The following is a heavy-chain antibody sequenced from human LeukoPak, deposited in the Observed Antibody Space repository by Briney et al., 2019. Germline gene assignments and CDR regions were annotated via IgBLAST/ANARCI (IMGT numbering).Heavy chain of an antibody. J-gene: IGHJ4*02. V-gene: IGHV3-30-3*02. CDR3: AKSLFGYSSSWYI. CDR1: GFTFSSYA. D-gene: IGHD6-13*01. CDR2: ISYDGSNK. Sequence: GGSLRLSCAASGFTFSSYAMHWVRQAPGKGLEWVAVISYDGSNKYYADSVKGRFTISRDNSKNTLYLQMNSLRAEDTAVYYCAKSLFGYSSSWYIWGQGTLVTVSS.